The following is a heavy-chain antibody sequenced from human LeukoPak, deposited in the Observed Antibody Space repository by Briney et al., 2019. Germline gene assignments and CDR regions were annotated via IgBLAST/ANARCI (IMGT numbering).Heavy chain of an antibody. CDR3: ARDRENYDILTGYYRWYFDY. J-gene: IGHJ4*02. V-gene: IGHV4-61*01. CDR1: GGSVSSGSYY. D-gene: IGHD3-9*01. Sequence: SETLSLTCTVSGGSVSSGSYYWSWIRQPPGKGLEWIGYIYYSGSTNYNPSLKSRVTISVDTSKNQFSLKLGSVTAADTAVYYCARDRENYDILTGYYRWYFDYWGQGTLVTVSS. CDR2: IYYSGST.